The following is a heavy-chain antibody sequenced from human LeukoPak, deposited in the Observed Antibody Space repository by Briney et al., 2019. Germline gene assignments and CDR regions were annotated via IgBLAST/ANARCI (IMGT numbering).Heavy chain of an antibody. CDR1: GASVSNSH. J-gene: IGHJ4*02. V-gene: IGHV4-59*02. CDR2: LSYTGNT. Sequence: SETLSLTCAVSGASVSNSHWNWIRQFPGKGLEWIGCLSYTGNTDYNPSLSSRVTISLGTSNNQVSLKLQSVTAADTAVYYCSEGYFEPFAHWGPGTLVTVSS. CDR3: SEGYFEPFAH. D-gene: IGHD2/OR15-2a*01.